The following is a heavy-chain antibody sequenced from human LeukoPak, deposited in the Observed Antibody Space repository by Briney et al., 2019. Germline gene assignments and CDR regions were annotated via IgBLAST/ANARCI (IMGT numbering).Heavy chain of an antibody. Sequence: SETLSLTCTVSGGSISSYYWSWIRQPPGEGLEWIGSIYYSGTTHSNPSLKSRATISVDTSKNHLSLKVNFVTAADTAVYYCARGASGTLYDAFDIWGQGTMVTVSS. CDR3: ARGASGTLYDAFDI. CDR2: IYYSGTT. J-gene: IGHJ3*02. D-gene: IGHD1-26*01. CDR1: GGSISSYY. V-gene: IGHV4-59*01.